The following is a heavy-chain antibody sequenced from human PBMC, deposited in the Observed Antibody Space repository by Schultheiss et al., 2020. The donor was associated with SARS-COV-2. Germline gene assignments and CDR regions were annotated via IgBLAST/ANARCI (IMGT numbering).Heavy chain of an antibody. CDR1: GGSFSGYY. Sequence: SETLSLTCAVYGGSFSGYYWSWIRQSPGKGLEWIGEINHSGSTNYNPSLKSRVTISVDTPKNQFSLKLSSVTAADTAVYYCASPAPRYCSGGSCYRNYYYYYGMDVWGQGTTVTVSS. V-gene: IGHV4-34*01. CDR2: INHSGST. J-gene: IGHJ6*02. CDR3: ASPAPRYCSGGSCYRNYYYYYGMDV. D-gene: IGHD2-15*01.